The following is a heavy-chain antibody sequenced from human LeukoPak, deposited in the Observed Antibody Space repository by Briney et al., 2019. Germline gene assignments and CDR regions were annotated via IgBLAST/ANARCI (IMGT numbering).Heavy chain of an antibody. CDR2: IKQDGSEK. Sequence: GGSLRLSCAASGFTFSSYWMSWVRQAPGKGLEWVANIKQDGSEKYYVDSVKGRFTISRDNAKNSLYLQMNSLRAEDTAVYYCAREQSEQQPTRFYYYGMDVWGQGTTVTVSS. V-gene: IGHV3-7*01. CDR3: AREQSEQQPTRFYYYGMDV. CDR1: GFTFSSYW. J-gene: IGHJ6*02. D-gene: IGHD6-13*01.